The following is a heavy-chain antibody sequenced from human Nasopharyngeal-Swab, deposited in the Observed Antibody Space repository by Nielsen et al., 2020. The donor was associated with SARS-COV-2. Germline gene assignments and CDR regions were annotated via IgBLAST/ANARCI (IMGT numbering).Heavy chain of an antibody. CDR1: GYTFTGYY. CDR3: ARDHIAWSGYSPDYYYGMDV. CDR2: INPNSGGT. J-gene: IGHJ6*02. Sequence: ASVKVSCKASGYTFTGYYMHWVRQAPGQGLEWMGWINPNSGGTNYAQKFQGRVTMTRDTSISTAYMELSRLRSDDTAVYYCARDHIAWSGYSPDYYYGMDVWGQGTTVTVSS. V-gene: IGHV1-2*02. D-gene: IGHD3-3*01.